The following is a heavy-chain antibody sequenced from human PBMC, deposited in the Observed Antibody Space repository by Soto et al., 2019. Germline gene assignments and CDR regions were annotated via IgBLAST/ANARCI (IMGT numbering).Heavy chain of an antibody. Sequence: QVQLQQWGAGLLKPSETLSLTCAVYGGSFSNYYWNWIRQPPGKGLEWIGEINHSGTTNYNPSLKSRVTRAVDMSKTQFSLKVRSVTAADTAVYYCVLAPPVLGELSAGNYWGQGTLVTVSS. V-gene: IGHV4-34*01. CDR2: INHSGTT. J-gene: IGHJ4*02. D-gene: IGHD3-16*02. CDR3: VLAPPVLGELSAGNY. CDR1: GGSFSNYY.